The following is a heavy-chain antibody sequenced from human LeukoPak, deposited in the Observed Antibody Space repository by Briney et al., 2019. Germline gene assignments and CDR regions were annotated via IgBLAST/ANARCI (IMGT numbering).Heavy chain of an antibody. V-gene: IGHV4-4*07. J-gene: IGHJ4*02. D-gene: IGHD1-14*01. Sequence: KPSETLSLTCTVSGASVSNYYWSWIRQPAGKGLEWIGRIYNSGSANYNPSLQSRISMSVDTSKNQFSLRLKSVTAADTAVYYCARQPIGPYYFDYWAREPWSPSPQ. CDR2: IYNSGSA. CDR1: GASVSNYY. CDR3: ARQPIGPYYFDY.